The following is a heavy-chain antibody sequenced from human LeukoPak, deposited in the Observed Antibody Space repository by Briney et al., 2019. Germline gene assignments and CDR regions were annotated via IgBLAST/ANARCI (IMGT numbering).Heavy chain of an antibody. V-gene: IGHV1-24*01. D-gene: IGHD3-22*01. CDR2: LDPEDGER. J-gene: IGHJ4*02. CDR3: ATALASYYYDSTGYYPFDH. Sequence: AAVKVSCKFSAYAFAAWAMHWVRQPPANGLEWMGGLDPEDGERMYAQQFHGRLTVTEDTSTDTAYMELSSLGSGDTAVYYCATALASYYYDSTGYYPFDHWGQGTLVTVSS. CDR1: AYAFAAWA.